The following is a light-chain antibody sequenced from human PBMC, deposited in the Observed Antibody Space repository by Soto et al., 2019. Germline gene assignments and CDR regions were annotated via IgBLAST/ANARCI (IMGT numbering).Light chain of an antibody. V-gene: IGKV3-20*01. Sequence: EIVLTQSPGTLSLSPGERATLSCRASQSVSSSYLAWYQQKPGQAPRLLIYGASSRATGIPDRFSGSGSGTDFTLTISRLEPEDFAVYYWQQYRSSPWTFGQGTKVEIK. CDR1: QSVSSSY. CDR2: GAS. CDR3: QQYRSSPWT. J-gene: IGKJ1*01.